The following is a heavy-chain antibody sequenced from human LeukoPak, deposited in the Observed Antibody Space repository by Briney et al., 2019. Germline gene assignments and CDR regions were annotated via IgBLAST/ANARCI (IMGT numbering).Heavy chain of an antibody. D-gene: IGHD6-19*01. Sequence: GGSLRLSCAASGFAFSGDNMSWVRQAPGKGLEWASAISGSGGSTYYADSVKGRFTISRDNSKNTLYLQMNSLRAEDTAVYYCAKDLSVAAVAGFYWGQGTLVTVSS. V-gene: IGHV3-23*01. CDR1: GFAFSGDN. CDR3: AKDLSVAAVAGFY. CDR2: ISGSGGST. J-gene: IGHJ4*02.